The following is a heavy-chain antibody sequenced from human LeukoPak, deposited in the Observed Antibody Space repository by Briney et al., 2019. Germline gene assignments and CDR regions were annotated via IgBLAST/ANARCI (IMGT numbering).Heavy chain of an antibody. Sequence: ESLTLSCIVSGGSISNSSYYWVWIRQPPGKGLEWIGSIYYSGSTYYSPSLKSRVTISVETSKNQFSLKLSSVTAADTAVYYCASHSSYVSPFRSWGRGPLVTVSP. CDR3: ASHSSYVSPFRS. J-gene: IGHJ5*02. V-gene: IGHV4-39*01. CDR1: GGSISNSSYY. CDR2: IYYSGST. D-gene: IGHD3-10*02.